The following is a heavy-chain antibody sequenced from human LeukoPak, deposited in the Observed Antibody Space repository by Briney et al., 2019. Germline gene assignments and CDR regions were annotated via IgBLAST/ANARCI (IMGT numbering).Heavy chain of an antibody. J-gene: IGHJ4*02. D-gene: IGHD5-18*01. CDR3: ATKTQTSGMVTFDY. CDR2: IYYSGST. CDR1: GGSFSGYY. V-gene: IGHV4-34*01. Sequence: PSETLSLTCAVYGGSFSGYYWSWIRQPPGKGLEWIGSIYYSGSTYYNPSLKSRVTISVDTSKNQFSLKLSSVTAADTAVYYYATKTQTSGMVTFDYWGQGTLVTVSS.